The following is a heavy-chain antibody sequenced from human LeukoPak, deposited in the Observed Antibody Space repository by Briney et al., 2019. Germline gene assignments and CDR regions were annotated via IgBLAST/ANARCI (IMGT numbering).Heavy chain of an antibody. V-gene: IGHV4-59*08. Sequence: SETLSLTCTVSGGSISSYYWSWIRQPPGKGLEWIGYIYYSGSTNYNPSLKSRVTISVDTSKNQFSLKLSSVTVADTAVYYCARGPYCGGDCYSFSSDYGMDVWGQGTTVTVSS. D-gene: IGHD2-21*02. J-gene: IGHJ6*02. CDR1: GGSISSYY. CDR3: ARGPYCGGDCYSFSSDYGMDV. CDR2: IYYSGST.